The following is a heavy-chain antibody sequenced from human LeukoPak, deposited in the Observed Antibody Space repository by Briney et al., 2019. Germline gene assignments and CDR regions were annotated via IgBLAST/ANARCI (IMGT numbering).Heavy chain of an antibody. D-gene: IGHD5-18*01. J-gene: IGHJ3*02. CDR2: ITTDGSSK. CDR1: GFTFSSYC. CDR3: AKDHGVTGHDAFDI. Sequence: PGGSLRLSCAASGFTFSSYCINWVRQAPGKGLEWVTDITTDGSSKYYADSVKGRFTISRDNSQNTLYLQMNSLRAEDTAVYYCAKDHGVTGHDAFDIWGQGTMVTVSS. V-gene: IGHV3-30*18.